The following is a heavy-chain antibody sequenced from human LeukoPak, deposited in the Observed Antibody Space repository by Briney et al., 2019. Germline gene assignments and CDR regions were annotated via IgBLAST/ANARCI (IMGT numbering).Heavy chain of an antibody. D-gene: IGHD3-22*01. CDR3: ARSRDSSGYRNNWFDP. Sequence: SETLSLTCTVSDDSTSSYYWSWIRQPPGKGLEWIGYIYSSGSTNYNPSLKSRVTMSVDTSKNQFSLKLNSVTAADTAVYYCARSRDSSGYRNNWFDPWGQGTLVTVSS. J-gene: IGHJ5*02. V-gene: IGHV4-59*01. CDR1: DDSTSSYY. CDR2: IYSSGST.